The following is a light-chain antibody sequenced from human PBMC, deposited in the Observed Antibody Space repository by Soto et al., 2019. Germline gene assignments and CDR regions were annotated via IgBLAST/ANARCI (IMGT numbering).Light chain of an antibody. Sequence: DVVMTQSPLSLPVTLVQAASISCRSNQSLVHSDGIAYFSWFQQRPGRSPRRLIYKVSNRDSGVPARFSGSGSGTDFALKIGRVEAEDVGVYYCMQGTHWPITFGQGTRLEIK. J-gene: IGKJ5*01. CDR3: MQGTHWPIT. CDR2: KVS. CDR1: QSLVHSDGIAY. V-gene: IGKV2-30*02.